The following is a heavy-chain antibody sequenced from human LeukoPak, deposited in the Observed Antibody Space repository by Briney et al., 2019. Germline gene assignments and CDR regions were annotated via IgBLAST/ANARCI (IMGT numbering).Heavy chain of an antibody. CDR2: ISSSSSYT. CDR3: ARAPYSGSYTGLDY. V-gene: IGHV3-11*06. Sequence: GGSLRLSCAASGFTFSDYYMSWIRQAPGKGLEGVSYISSSSSYTNYADSVKGRFTISRDNAKNSLYLQMNSLRAEDTAVYYCARAPYSGSYTGLDYWGQGTLVTVSS. D-gene: IGHD1-26*01. CDR1: GFTFSDYY. J-gene: IGHJ4*02.